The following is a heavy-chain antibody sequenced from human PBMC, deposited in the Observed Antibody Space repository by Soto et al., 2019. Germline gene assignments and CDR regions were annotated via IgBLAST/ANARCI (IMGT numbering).Heavy chain of an antibody. CDR3: AADSGRGGRAFDH. CDR2: LYLGGAP. Sequence: QVQIQESGPGLVTPSDTLSLTCTDSDASITNFFWNWVRQPAGGPLEWIGRLYLGGAPTYNPSLRSRLFISADTSKNQVSLKLTSVTAADTAVYYCAADSGRGGRAFDHWGHGALATVSS. CDR1: DASITNFF. V-gene: IGHV4-4*07. D-gene: IGHD3-10*01. J-gene: IGHJ4*01.